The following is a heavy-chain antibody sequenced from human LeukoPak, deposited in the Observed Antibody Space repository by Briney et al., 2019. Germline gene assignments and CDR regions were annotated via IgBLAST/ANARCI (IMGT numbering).Heavy chain of an antibody. V-gene: IGHV1-69*01. CDR1: GGTFSSYA. D-gene: IGHD2-2*02. J-gene: IGHJ6*04. CDR2: IIPIFGTA. Sequence: SVKVSCKASGGTFSSYAISWVRQAPGRGLEWMGGIIPIFGTANYAQKFQGRVTITADESTSTAYMELSSLRSEDTAVYYCARLYCSSTSCYSQHYYYYDMDVWGKGTTVTVSS. CDR3: ARLYCSSTSCYSQHYYYYDMDV.